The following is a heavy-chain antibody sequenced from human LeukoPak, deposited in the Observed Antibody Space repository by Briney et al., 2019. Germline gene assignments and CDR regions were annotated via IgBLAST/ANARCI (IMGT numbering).Heavy chain of an antibody. CDR1: GFTFSSYW. V-gene: IGHV3-7*01. Sequence: PGGSLRLSCAASGFTFSSYWMSWVRQAPGKGLEWVANIKQDGSEKYYVDSVKGRFTISRDNAKNSLYLQMNSLRAEDTAVYYCARDLTYYYDSSGYYAPWGQGTLVTVSS. J-gene: IGHJ5*02. CDR3: ARDLTYYYDSSGYYAP. CDR2: IKQDGSEK. D-gene: IGHD3-22*01.